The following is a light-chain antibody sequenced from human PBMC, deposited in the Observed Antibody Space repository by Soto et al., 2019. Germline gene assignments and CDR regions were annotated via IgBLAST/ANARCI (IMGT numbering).Light chain of an antibody. J-gene: IGKJ1*01. CDR1: QSISAF. V-gene: IGKV1-39*01. Sequence: DIQMTQSPSSLSASIGDRVTITCRAGQSISAFLNWYQQKPGKAPKILVYTASTLKTGVPSRFSGSGSGTDFTLTISNLQPEDSAIYYCQQSFGIVWTFGQGTKVEIK. CDR3: QQSFGIVWT. CDR2: TAS.